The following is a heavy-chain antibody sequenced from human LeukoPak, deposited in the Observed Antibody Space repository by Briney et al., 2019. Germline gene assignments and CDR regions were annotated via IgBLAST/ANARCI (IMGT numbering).Heavy chain of an antibody. CDR3: ARVLTYYYDSSGYPTRYFDY. V-gene: IGHV4-34*01. Sequence: SETLSLTCTVSGGSISSYYWSWIRQPPGKGLGGIGEINHSGSTNYNPSLKSRVTISVDTSKNQFSLKLSSVTAADTAVYYCARVLTYYYDSSGYPTRYFDYWGQGTLVTVSS. CDR1: GGSISSYY. J-gene: IGHJ4*02. D-gene: IGHD3-22*01. CDR2: INHSGST.